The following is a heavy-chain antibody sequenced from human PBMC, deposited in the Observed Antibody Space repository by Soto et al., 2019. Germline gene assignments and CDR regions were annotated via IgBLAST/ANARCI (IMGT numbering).Heavy chain of an antibody. D-gene: IGHD4-17*01. CDR2: IDPSDSYT. CDR1: GYSFTSYW. V-gene: IGHV5-10-1*01. CDR3: ARHEIGLYGDYYFDY. J-gene: IGHJ4*02. Sequence: GESLKISCKGSGYSFTSYWISWVRQMPGKGLEWMGRIDPSDSYTNYSPSFQGHVTISADKSISTAYLQWSSLKASDTAMYYCARHEIGLYGDYYFDYWGQGTLVTVSS.